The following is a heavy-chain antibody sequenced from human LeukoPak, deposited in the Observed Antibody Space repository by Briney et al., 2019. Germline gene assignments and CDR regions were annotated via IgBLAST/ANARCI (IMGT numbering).Heavy chain of an antibody. Sequence: QPGGSLRLSCAASGFSFSTFAMNWVRQAPGKGLEWVSSISASGGSTYYPDSLRGRFAISRDNSRSTLYLHINNVRVADTAKYYCAKSPPSPVLQYFDYPPYYIDVWGIGTTVTVSS. CDR3: AKSPPSPVLQYFDYPPYYIDV. CDR1: GFSFSTFA. CDR2: ISASGGST. J-gene: IGHJ6*03. D-gene: IGHD3-9*01. V-gene: IGHV3-23*01.